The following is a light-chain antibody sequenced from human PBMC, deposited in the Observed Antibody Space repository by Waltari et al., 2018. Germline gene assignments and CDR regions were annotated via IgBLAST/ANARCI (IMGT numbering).Light chain of an antibody. V-gene: IGKV3D-15*01. J-gene: IGKJ4*01. Sequence: EIVMMPSPATLSVSPGEGATLSCRASQSVRSRLAWYQQKPGQTPRLLIYGASTRATGIPDRFSGSGSETEFTLTISSLQSEDFAVYYCQQYNDWPLTFGGGTKVEIK. CDR3: QQYNDWPLT. CDR2: GAS. CDR1: QSVRSR.